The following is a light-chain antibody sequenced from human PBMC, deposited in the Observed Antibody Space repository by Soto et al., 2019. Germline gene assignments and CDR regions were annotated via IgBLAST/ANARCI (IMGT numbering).Light chain of an antibody. J-gene: IGKJ1*01. CDR1: QSVSSY. V-gene: IGKV3-11*01. CDR2: DAS. Sequence: RSWLPWERSTLSCRASQSVSSYLAWYQQKPGQAPRLLIYDASKRATGIPARFGGSGFGTDYTLTISSLEPEDFAVYYCQQYGSSWGTFGQGTKVDIK. CDR3: QQYGSSWGT.